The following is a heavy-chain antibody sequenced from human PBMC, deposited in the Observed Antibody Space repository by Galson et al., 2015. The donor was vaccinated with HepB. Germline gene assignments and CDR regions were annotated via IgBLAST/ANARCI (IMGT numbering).Heavy chain of an antibody. CDR1: GYIFTSYY. V-gene: IGHV1-46*01. CDR3: ARECDYGGYWGQGTWGGGMDV. CDR2: INPSGGTT. Sequence: SVKVSCKASGYIFTSYYMHWVRQAPGQGLEWMGIINPSGGTTTYAQKFQGRVTMTRDTSTNTVYMELSSLRSEDTAVYYCARECDYGGYWGQGTWGGGMDVWGQETTVTVSS. J-gene: IGHJ6*02. D-gene: IGHD4-17*01.